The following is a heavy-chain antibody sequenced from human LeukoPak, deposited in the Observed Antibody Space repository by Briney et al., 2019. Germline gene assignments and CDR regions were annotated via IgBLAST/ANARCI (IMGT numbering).Heavy chain of an antibody. V-gene: IGHV3-33*01. D-gene: IGHD1-14*01. CDR3: ARPSGRTPFKRFDY. Sequence: GGSVRLSCAASGFTFSGYGMHWVRQAPGKGLEWVAVIWYDGSNKNYADSVKGRFTISGDNSKNTLYLQMNSLRAADTAVYYCARPSGRTPFKRFDYWGEGTLVTVSS. J-gene: IGHJ4*02. CDR2: IWYDGSNK. CDR1: GFTFSGYG.